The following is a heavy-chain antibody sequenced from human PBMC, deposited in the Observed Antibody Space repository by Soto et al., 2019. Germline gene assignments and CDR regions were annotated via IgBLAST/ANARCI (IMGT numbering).Heavy chain of an antibody. CDR3: AREGAHIVVVTASFDY. J-gene: IGHJ4*02. CDR1: GYTFTSYG. D-gene: IGHD2-21*02. Sequence: QVQLVQSGAEVKKPGASVKVSCKASGYTFTSYGISWVRQAPGQGLEWMGWISAYNGNTNYAQKLQGRVTMTRDTSISTAYMELSRLRSDDTAVYYCAREGAHIVVVTASFDYWGQGTLVTVSS. V-gene: IGHV1-18*04. CDR2: ISAYNGNT.